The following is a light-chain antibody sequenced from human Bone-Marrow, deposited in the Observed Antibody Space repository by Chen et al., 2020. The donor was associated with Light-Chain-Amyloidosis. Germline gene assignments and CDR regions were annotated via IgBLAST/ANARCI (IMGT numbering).Light chain of an antibody. V-gene: IGKV3-20*01. J-gene: IGKJ4*01. CDR2: GSS. CDR1: QTICSNY. Sequence: EIVLTQSPGTLSLSPGEGANLSCRASQTICSNYLTWYQQKFGQAPRLRIYGSSIRSTGIPDRFTGSGSGTDFTLTINRLEPEDFAMYYCQQYGTSPLAFGGGTKVEIK. CDR3: QQYGTSPLA.